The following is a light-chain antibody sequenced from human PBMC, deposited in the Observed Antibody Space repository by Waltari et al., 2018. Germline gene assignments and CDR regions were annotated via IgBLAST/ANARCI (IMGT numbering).Light chain of an antibody. J-gene: IGKJ4*01. CDR3: QQLNVYPLT. Sequence: DIQLTQSPSFLSASVGDRVTISCRAGQDISSYLAWYQQKPGEAPKLLIYAASTLQSGVPSRFSGSGSGTEFTLTISSLKPEDFAAYYCQQLNVYPLTFGGGSKVEIK. CDR2: AAS. CDR1: QDISSY. V-gene: IGKV1-9*01.